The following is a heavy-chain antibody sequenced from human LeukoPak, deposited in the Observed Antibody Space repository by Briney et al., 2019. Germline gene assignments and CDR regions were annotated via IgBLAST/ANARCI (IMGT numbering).Heavy chain of an antibody. V-gene: IGHV3-21*04. CDR3: AKDTTAAAPGWTFDY. Sequence: GGSLRLSCAASGFTFSSYSMNWVRQAPGKGLEWVSSISSSSSYIYYADSVKGRFTISRDNAKNSLYLQMNSLRAEDTAVYYCAKDTTAAAPGWTFDYWGQGTLVTVSS. J-gene: IGHJ4*02. CDR1: GFTFSSYS. CDR2: ISSSSSYI. D-gene: IGHD2-2*01.